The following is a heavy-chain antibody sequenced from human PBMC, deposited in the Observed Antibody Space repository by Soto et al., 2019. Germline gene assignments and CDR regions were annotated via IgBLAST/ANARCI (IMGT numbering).Heavy chain of an antibody. D-gene: IGHD3-22*01. CDR3: AKDEYYYSRSGYYIFDS. CDR1: GFTFSSYS. J-gene: IGHJ4*02. V-gene: IGHV3-48*01. Sequence: GGSLRLSCAASGFTFSSYSMNWVRQAPGKGLEWVSYISSSSSTIFYTDSVKGRFTVSRDNAKNSLYLQMNSLRPEDTAVYYCAKDEYYYSRSGYYIFDSWGQGTLVTVSS. CDR2: ISSSSSTI.